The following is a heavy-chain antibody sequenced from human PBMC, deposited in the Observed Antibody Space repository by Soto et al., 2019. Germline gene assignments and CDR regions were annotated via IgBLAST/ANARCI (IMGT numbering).Heavy chain of an antibody. CDR1: GFTFSSYG. J-gene: IGHJ6*02. V-gene: IGHV3-30*18. CDR2: ISYDGSNK. CDR3: AKDGDSGAILSYYYYYGMDV. D-gene: IGHD2-15*01. Sequence: QVQLVESGGGVVQPGRSLRLSCAASGFTFSSYGMHWVRQAPGKGLEWVAVISYDGSNKYYADSVKGRFTISRDNSKNTLYLQMNSLRAEDTAVYYCAKDGDSGAILSYYYYYGMDVWGQGITVTVSS.